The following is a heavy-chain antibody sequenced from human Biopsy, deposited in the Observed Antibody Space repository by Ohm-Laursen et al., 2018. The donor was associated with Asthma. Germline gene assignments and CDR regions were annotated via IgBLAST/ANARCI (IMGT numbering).Heavy chain of an antibody. V-gene: IGHV3-7*01. CDR1: GFTFSTSW. Sequence: SLRLSCAACGFTFSTSWMTWVRQAPGKGLEWVANIKEDGSEKNYVDSVEGRFTISRDNSRNTMYLHMNSLRADDTALYYCAKEMKTTGWTLGGYWGQGTRVTVSS. CDR2: IKEDGSEK. CDR3: AKEMKTTGWTLGGY. D-gene: IGHD6-19*01. J-gene: IGHJ4*02.